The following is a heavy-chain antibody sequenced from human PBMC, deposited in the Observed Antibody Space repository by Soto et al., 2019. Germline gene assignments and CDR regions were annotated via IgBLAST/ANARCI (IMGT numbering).Heavy chain of an antibody. CDR3: ARHPIVVVPAAMGPHAFDI. CDR2: IYPGDSDT. Sequence: GESLKISCKGSGYSFTSYWIGWVRQMPGKGLEWMGIIYPGDSDTRYSPSSQGQVTISADKSISTAYLQWSSLKASDTAMYYCARHPIVVVPAAMGPHAFDIWGQGTMVTVSS. J-gene: IGHJ3*02. CDR1: GYSFTSYW. V-gene: IGHV5-51*01. D-gene: IGHD2-2*01.